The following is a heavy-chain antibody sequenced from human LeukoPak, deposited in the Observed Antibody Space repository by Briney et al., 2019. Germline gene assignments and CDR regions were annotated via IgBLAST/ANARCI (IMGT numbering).Heavy chain of an antibody. CDR1: GFTFSNYS. CDR2: ITGSTSRI. J-gene: IGHJ3*02. D-gene: IGHD3-22*01. Sequence: GGSLRLSCAASGFTFSNYSTNWVHQAPGKGLEWVSSITGSTSRIYYYADSVRGRFTISRDNAKSALYLQMNSLRAEDTAIYYCARDFYDGSGTTDAFDIWGQGTMVTVSS. CDR3: ARDFYDGSGTTDAFDI. V-gene: IGHV3-21*01.